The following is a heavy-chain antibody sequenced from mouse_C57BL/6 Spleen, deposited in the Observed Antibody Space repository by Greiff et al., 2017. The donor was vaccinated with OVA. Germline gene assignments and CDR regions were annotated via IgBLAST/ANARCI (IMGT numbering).Heavy chain of an antibody. J-gene: IGHJ3*01. CDR3: AREMDYYGSSLFAY. V-gene: IGHV5-17*01. Sequence: EVQRVESGGGLVKPGGSLKLSCAASGFTFSDYGMHWVRQAPEKGLEWVAYISSGSSTIYYADTVKGRFTISRDNAKNTLFLQMTSLRSEDTAMYYCAREMDYYGSSLFAYWGQGTLVTVSA. D-gene: IGHD1-1*01. CDR1: GFTFSDYG. CDR2: ISSGSSTI.